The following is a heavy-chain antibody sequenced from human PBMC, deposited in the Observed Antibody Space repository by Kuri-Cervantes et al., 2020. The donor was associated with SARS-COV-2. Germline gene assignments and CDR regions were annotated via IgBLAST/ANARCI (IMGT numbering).Heavy chain of an antibody. CDR1: GGSISSYY. Sequence: SDTLSLTCTVSGGSISSYYWGWIRQPPGKGLEWIGSIYYSGSTHYNPSLMSRVSISIDTSRNQLSLKVSSVTAADTAVYSCTRQHLGYYMDFWGNGTTVTVSS. CDR2: IYYSGST. CDR3: TRQHLGYYMDF. J-gene: IGHJ6*03. V-gene: IGHV4-39*01.